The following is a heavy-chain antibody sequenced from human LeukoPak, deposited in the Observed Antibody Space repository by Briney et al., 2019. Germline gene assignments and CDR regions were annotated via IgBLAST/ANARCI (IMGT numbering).Heavy chain of an antibody. Sequence: SQTLSLTCAVSGGSISSYYWSWIRQPPGKGLEWIGYIYYSGSTNYNPSLKSRVTISVDTSKNQFSLKLSSVTAADTAVYYCARFTSSTRFFDYWGQGTLVTVSS. D-gene: IGHD6-6*01. J-gene: IGHJ4*02. CDR1: GGSISSYY. V-gene: IGHV4-59*08. CDR2: IYYSGST. CDR3: ARFTSSTRFFDY.